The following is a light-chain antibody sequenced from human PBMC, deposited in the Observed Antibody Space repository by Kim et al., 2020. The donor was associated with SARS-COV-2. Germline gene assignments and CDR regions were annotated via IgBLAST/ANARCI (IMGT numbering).Light chain of an antibody. Sequence: PGERASRAGRGRQSRSSSHVDGYQQKPGQAHRLRSDGATTRATGSPDRCSGRGSGTDFTLTISRLEPEEVAVFDGQKYGSTWTFGQGKKVEIK. CDR1: QSRSSSH. CDR2: GAT. J-gene: IGKJ1*01. CDR3: QKYGSTWT. V-gene: IGKV3-20*01.